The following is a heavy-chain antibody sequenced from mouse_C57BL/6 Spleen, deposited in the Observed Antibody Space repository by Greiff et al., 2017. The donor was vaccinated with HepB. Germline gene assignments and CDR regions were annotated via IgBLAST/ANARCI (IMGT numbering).Heavy chain of an antibody. CDR1: GYTFTSYW. J-gene: IGHJ4*01. D-gene: IGHD1-1*02. V-gene: IGHV1-64*01. CDR3: AIGLWGGYDYYAMDY. Sequence: QVQLQQPGAELVKPGASVKLSCKASGYTFTSYWMHWVKQRPGQGLEWIGMIHPNSGSTNYNEKFKSKATLTVDKSSSTAYMQLSSLTSEDSAVYYCAIGLWGGYDYYAMDYWGQGTSVTVSS. CDR2: IHPNSGST.